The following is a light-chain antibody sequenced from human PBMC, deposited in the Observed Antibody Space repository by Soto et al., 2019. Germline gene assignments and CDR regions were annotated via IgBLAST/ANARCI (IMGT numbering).Light chain of an antibody. J-gene: IGLJ1*01. CDR1: SSDVGGYDY. V-gene: IGLV2-14*01. CDR2: DVN. Sequence: QSVLTQPASVSGSPGQSITISCTGTSSDVGGYDYVSWYQQHPGKAPQLMIYDVNNRPSGVSNRFSGSKSGNTASLTISGLQAEDGADYYCSSYTSSSTLVFGTGTKVTVL. CDR3: SSYTSSSTLV.